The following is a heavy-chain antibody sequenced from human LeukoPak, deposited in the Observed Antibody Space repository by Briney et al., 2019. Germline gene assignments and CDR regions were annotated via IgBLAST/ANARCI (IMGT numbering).Heavy chain of an antibody. D-gene: IGHD1-26*01. CDR3: ARAVGMWGYFDY. CDR2: IYHSGST. V-gene: IGHV4-30-2*01. J-gene: IGHJ4*02. CDR1: GGSISSGGYY. Sequence: PSETLSLTCTVSGGSISSGGYYWSWIRPPPGKGLEWIGYIYHSGSTYYNPSLKSRVTISVDRSKNQFSLKLSSVTAADTAVYYCARAVGMWGYFDYWGQGTLVTVSS.